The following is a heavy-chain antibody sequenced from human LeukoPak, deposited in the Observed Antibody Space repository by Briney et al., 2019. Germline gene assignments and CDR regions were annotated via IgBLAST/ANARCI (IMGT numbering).Heavy chain of an antibody. CDR3: AKDQMGYCSGGSCYDFDY. CDR2: ISGSGDST. J-gene: IGHJ4*02. V-gene: IGHV3-23*01. D-gene: IGHD2-15*01. Sequence: PGGSLRLSCAASGFTFSIYAMNWVRQAPGKGLEWVSGISGSGDSTYYADSVKGRFTISRDNSKNTLYLQMNSLRAEDTAIYYCAKDQMGYCSGGSCYDFDYWGQGILVTVSS. CDR1: GFTFSIYA.